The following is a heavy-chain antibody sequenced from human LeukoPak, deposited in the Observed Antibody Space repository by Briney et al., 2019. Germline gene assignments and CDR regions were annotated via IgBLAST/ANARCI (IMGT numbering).Heavy chain of an antibody. J-gene: IGHJ4*02. CDR1: GFTFSSYW. CDR3: AKESDYYGSGSYYDY. V-gene: IGHV3-23*01. D-gene: IGHD3-10*01. CDR2: ISGSGGST. Sequence: PGGSLRLSCAASGFTFSSYWMNWVRQAPGKGLEWVSAISGSGGSTYYADSVKGRFTISRDNSKNTLYLQMNSLRAEDTAVYYCAKESDYYGSGSYYDYWGQGTLVTVSS.